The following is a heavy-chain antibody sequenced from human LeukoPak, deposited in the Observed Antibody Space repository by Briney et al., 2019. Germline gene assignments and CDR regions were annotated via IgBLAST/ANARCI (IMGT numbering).Heavy chain of an antibody. CDR1: GFTFSTYR. V-gene: IGHV3-7*01. Sequence: PGGSLRLSCAASGFTFSTYRMSWVRQAPGKGLEWVANIKQDGSEKYYVDSVKGRFTISRDNAKNSLYLQMNSLRAEDTAVYYCARVTPWDTSPNEVEPRPYYYDSSGSDYYYYMDVWGKGTTVTVSS. CDR3: ARVTPWDTSPNEVEPRPYYYDSSGSDYYYYMDV. J-gene: IGHJ6*03. D-gene: IGHD3-22*01. CDR2: IKQDGSEK.